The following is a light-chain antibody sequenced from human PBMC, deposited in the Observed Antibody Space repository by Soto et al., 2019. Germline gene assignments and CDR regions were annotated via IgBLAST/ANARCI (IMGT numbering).Light chain of an antibody. V-gene: IGLV2-8*01. CDR1: SSDVGGYNY. CDR2: EVS. Sequence: QSALTQPPSASGSPGQSVTISCTGTSSDVGGYNYVSWYQQHPGKAPKLMINEVSKRPSGVPDRFAGSKSGNTASLTVSGLRAEDEADYYSSSYAGGNSLVFGGGTKLTVL. J-gene: IGLJ2*01. CDR3: SSYAGGNSLV.